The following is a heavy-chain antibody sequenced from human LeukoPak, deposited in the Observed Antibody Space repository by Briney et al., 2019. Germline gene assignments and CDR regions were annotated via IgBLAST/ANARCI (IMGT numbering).Heavy chain of an antibody. Sequence: GGSLRLSCAASGFTFRSYGMHWVRQAPGKGLEWVANIKQDGSQKSYVDSVKGRFTISRDNANNLLYLQMSSLRAEDTAVYYCARESFAARWDWGQGTLVTVSS. J-gene: IGHJ4*02. D-gene: IGHD6-6*01. CDR2: IKQDGSQK. V-gene: IGHV3-7*01. CDR1: GFTFRSYG. CDR3: ARESFAARWD.